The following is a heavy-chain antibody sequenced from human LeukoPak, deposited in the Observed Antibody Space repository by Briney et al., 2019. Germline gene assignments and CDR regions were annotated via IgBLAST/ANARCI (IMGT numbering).Heavy chain of an antibody. D-gene: IGHD3-10*01. CDR3: AKDASGGFDY. V-gene: IGHV3-30*04. CDR2: ISYDGSNK. Sequence: GRSLRLSCAASGFTFSSYAMHWVRQAPGKGLEWVAVISYDGSNKYYADSVKGRITISRDNSKNTLYLQMNGLRAEDTAVYYCAKDASGGFDYWGQGTLVTVSS. J-gene: IGHJ4*02. CDR1: GFTFSSYA.